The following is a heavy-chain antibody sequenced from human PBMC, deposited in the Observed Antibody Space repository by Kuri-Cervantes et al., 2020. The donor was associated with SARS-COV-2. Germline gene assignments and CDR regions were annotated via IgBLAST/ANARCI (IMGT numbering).Heavy chain of an antibody. CDR1: GFTFSNYG. Sequence: GGSLRLSCAASGFTFSNYGIHWVRQAPGKGLEWVAVISYDGGNEYYADSVKGRFTISRDNSKNTLYLQMNSLRPEDTAVYYCASFGSGWYDDAFDIWGQGTMVTVSS. CDR2: ISYDGGNE. V-gene: IGHV3-30*03. CDR3: ASFGSGWYDDAFDI. J-gene: IGHJ3*02. D-gene: IGHD6-19*01.